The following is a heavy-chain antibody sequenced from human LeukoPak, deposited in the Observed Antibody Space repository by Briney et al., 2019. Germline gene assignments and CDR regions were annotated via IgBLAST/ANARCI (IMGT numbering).Heavy chain of an antibody. V-gene: IGHV4-59*01. J-gene: IGHJ4*02. CDR1: GGSISSYY. CDR3: ARGDILTGYYNGGADY. CDR2: IYYSGST. Sequence: PSETLSLTCTVSGGSISSYYWSWIRQPPGKGLEWIGYIYYSGSTNYNPSHKSRVTISVDTSKNQFSLKLSSVTAADTAVYYCARGDILTGYYNGGADYWGQGTLVTVSS. D-gene: IGHD3-9*01.